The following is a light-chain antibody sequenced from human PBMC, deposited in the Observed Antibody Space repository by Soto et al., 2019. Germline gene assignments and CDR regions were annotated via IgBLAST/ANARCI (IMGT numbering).Light chain of an antibody. V-gene: IGKV3-11*01. J-gene: IGKJ4*01. CDR2: DSS. Sequence: EIVLTQSPATLSLSPGDRATLSCRASQSVGSYLGWYQQRPGQAPRLLIYDSSNRATGIPARFSGSGSGTDFTLTIGSLEPEDFAVYYCQQRSDWPSTFGGGNKVEIK. CDR1: QSVGSY. CDR3: QQRSDWPST.